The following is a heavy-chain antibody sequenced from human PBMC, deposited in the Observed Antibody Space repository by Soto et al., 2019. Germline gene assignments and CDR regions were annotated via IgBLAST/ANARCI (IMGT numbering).Heavy chain of an antibody. D-gene: IGHD3-9*01. CDR3: AKDRNVLRYFDWPHY. CDR2: ISYDGSNK. Sequence: PGGSLRLSCAASGFTFSSYGMHWVRQAPGKGLEWVAVISYDGSNKYYADSVKGRFTISRDNSKNTLYLQMNSLRAEDTAVYYCAKDRNVLRYFDWPHYWGQGTLVTVSS. V-gene: IGHV3-30*18. CDR1: GFTFSSYG. J-gene: IGHJ4*02.